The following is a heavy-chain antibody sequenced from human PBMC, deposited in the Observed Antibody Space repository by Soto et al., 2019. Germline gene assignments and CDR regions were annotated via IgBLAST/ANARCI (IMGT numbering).Heavy chain of an antibody. J-gene: IGHJ5*02. Sequence: EVQLVESGGGLVQPGGSLRLSCAASGFTFSSYSMNWVRQAPGKGLEWVSYISSSSSTIYYADSVKGRFTISRDNAKNSLYLQMNSLRDEDTAVYYCAIEMVFRRGSTFDPWGQGNLVTVSS. CDR3: AIEMVFRRGSTFDP. CDR1: GFTFSSYS. V-gene: IGHV3-48*02. D-gene: IGHD3-10*01. CDR2: ISSSSSTI.